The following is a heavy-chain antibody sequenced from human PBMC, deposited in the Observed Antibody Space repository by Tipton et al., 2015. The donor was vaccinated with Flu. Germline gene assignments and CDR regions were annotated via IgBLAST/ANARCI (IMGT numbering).Heavy chain of an antibody. D-gene: IGHD3-3*01. CDR3: ARGMQTIFGVVTYGMDV. CDR1: GFTVNNHY. Sequence: GSLRLSCAASGFTVNNHYWTWVRQAPGKELEWVSVIYTGGSAYYGDSYAESVKGRFTISRDNSKNTLFLQMNSLRAEDTAVYYCARGMQTIFGVVTYGMDVCGQGTTVIVSS. J-gene: IGHJ6*02. V-gene: IGHV3-53*01. CDR2: IYTGGSA.